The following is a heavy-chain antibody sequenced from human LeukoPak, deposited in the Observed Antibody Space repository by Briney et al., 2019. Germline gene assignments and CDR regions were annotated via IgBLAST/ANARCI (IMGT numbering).Heavy chain of an antibody. Sequence: GGSLRLSCAASGFTFDDYGMSWVRQAPGKGLEWVSGINWNGGSTGYADSVTGRFTISRDNAKNSLYLQMNSLRAEDTAVYYCARIGNYYDSGGYYLEGAFDLWGQGTMVTVSS. CDR2: INWNGGST. V-gene: IGHV3-20*04. J-gene: IGHJ3*01. D-gene: IGHD3-22*01. CDR3: ARIGNYYDSGGYYLEGAFDL. CDR1: GFTFDDYG.